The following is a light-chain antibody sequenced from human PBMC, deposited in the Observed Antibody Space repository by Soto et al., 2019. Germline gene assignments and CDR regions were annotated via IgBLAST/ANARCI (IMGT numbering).Light chain of an antibody. CDR3: SSYAGSSSWV. CDR2: DVS. J-gene: IGLJ3*02. Sequence: QSALTQPPSASGSPGQSVTISCTGTSSDVGDYKYVSWYQQHPGKAPKVLIYDVSNRPSGVPDRFSGSKSGNTAALTVSGLQAEDEADYYCSSYAGSSSWVFGGGTKLTVL. V-gene: IGLV2-8*01. CDR1: SSDVGDYKY.